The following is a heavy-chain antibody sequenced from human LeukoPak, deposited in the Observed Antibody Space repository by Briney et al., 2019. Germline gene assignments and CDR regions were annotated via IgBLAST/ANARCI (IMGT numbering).Heavy chain of an antibody. CDR1: GFTVSSNH. Sequence: GGSLRLSCAVSGFTVSSNHMSWVRQAPGKGLEWVSGTSDRGDYTYYADSVKGRFTISRDNSKNTLYLQMNSLRVEDTALYFCAKKAQYNGNYPLDYWGQGTLVTVSS. V-gene: IGHV3-23*01. CDR3: AKKAQYNGNYPLDY. J-gene: IGHJ4*02. CDR2: TSDRGDYT. D-gene: IGHD1-26*01.